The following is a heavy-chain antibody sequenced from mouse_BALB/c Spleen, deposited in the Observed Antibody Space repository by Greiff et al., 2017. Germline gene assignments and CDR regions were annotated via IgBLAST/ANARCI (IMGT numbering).Heavy chain of an antibody. V-gene: IGHV5-17*02. J-gene: IGHJ4*01. Sequence: EVQLVESGGGLVQPGGSRKLSCAASGFTFSSFGMHWVRQAPEKGLEWVAYISSGSSTIYYADTVKGRFTISRDNPKNTLFLQMTSLRSEDTAMYYCASSGTLYAMDYWGQGTSVTVSS. CDR2: ISSGSSTI. CDR1: GFTFSSFG. D-gene: IGHD4-1*01. CDR3: ASSGTLYAMDY.